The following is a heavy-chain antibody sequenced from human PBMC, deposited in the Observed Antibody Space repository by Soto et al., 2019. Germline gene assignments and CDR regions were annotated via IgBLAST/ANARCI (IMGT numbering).Heavy chain of an antibody. CDR1: GFTFSSYA. J-gene: IGHJ6*02. CDR3: ASAVAGPYYYYYGMDV. Sequence: GGSLRLSCAASGFTFSSYAMSWVRQAPGKGLEWVSAISGSGGSTYYADSVKGRFTISRDNSKNTLYLQMNSLRAEDTAVYYCASAVAGPYYYYYGMDVWGQGTMVTVSS. CDR2: ISGSGGST. V-gene: IGHV3-23*01. D-gene: IGHD6-19*01.